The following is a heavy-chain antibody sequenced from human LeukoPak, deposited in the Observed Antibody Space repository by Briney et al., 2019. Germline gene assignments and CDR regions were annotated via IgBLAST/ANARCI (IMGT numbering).Heavy chain of an antibody. CDR2: MNPNSGNT. J-gene: IGHJ4*02. Sequence: ASVKVSCKASGYTFTNYDINWVRQVTGQGLEWMGWMNPNSGNTGYAQKFQGRVTMTRNTSISTAYMELSSLKAEDTAVYYCARGRGSSSGWRRFDYWGQGSLVTVSS. CDR3: ARGRGSSSGWRRFDY. CDR1: GYTFTNYD. V-gene: IGHV1-8*01. D-gene: IGHD6-19*01.